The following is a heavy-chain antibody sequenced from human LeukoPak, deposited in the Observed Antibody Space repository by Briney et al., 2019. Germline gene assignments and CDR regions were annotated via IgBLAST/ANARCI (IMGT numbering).Heavy chain of an antibody. D-gene: IGHD2-2*01. CDR1: GYTFTSYY. CDR3: ARDRVSYALDY. J-gene: IGHJ4*02. V-gene: IGHV1-46*01. CDR2: INPSGGST. Sequence: ASVKVSCKASGYTFTSYYMHWVRQAPGQGLEWMGIINPSGGSTNYAQKFQGRVTMTRDTSTSTVYMELSSLRSEDTAVYYCARDRVSYALDYWGQGTLVTVSS.